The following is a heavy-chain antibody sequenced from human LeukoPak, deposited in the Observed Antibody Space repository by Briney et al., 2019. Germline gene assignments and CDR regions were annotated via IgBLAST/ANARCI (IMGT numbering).Heavy chain of an antibody. D-gene: IGHD6-13*01. CDR1: GYTFTSYY. V-gene: IGHV1-46*01. Sequence: GASVKVSCKASGYTFTSYYMHWVRQAPGQGLEWMGIINPSSGSTSYAQKFQGRVTMTRDTSTSTVYMELSSLRSEDTAVYYCARVKQQLDHYYYYGMDVWGQGTTVTVSS. J-gene: IGHJ6*02. CDR3: ARVKQQLDHYYYYGMDV. CDR2: INPSSGST.